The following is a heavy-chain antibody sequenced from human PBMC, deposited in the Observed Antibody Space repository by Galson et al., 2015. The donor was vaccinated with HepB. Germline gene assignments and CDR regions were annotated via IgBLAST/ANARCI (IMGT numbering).Heavy chain of an antibody. CDR2: IYYSGST. D-gene: IGHD3-10*01. J-gene: IGHJ5*02. Sequence: SETLSLTCTVSGGSISSSSYYWGWIRQPPGKGLEWIGSIYYSGSTYYNPSLKSRVTISVDTSKNQFSLKLSSVTAADTAVYYCARQDFLLWFGDYPRSGQGPWGQGTLVTVSS. CDR1: GGSISSSSYY. CDR3: ARQDFLLWFGDYPRSGQGP. V-gene: IGHV4-39*01.